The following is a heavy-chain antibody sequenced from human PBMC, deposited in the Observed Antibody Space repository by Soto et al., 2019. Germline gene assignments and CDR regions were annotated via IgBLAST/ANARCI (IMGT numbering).Heavy chain of an antibody. V-gene: IGHV3-9*01. CDR2: ISWNSGSI. CDR3: AKDMGDPTLAVAGTNYFDY. Sequence: GGSLRLSCAASGFTFDDYAMHWVRQAPGKGLEWVSGISWNSGSIGYADSVKGRFTISRDNAKNSMYLQMNSLRAEDTGLYYCAKDMGDPTLAVAGTNYFDYWGQGTLVTVSS. J-gene: IGHJ4*02. D-gene: IGHD6-19*01. CDR1: GFTFDDYA.